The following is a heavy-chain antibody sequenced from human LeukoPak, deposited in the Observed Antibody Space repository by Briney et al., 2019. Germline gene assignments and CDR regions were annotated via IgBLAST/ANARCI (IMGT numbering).Heavy chain of an antibody. V-gene: IGHV3-23*01. D-gene: IGHD3-9*01. J-gene: IGHJ6*04. CDR1: GFTFRTYA. Sequence: PGGSLRLSCAASGFTFRTYAMSRVRQAPGKGLEWVSAISGGGGSTYYADSVKGRFTISRDNSKNTLFLQMNSLRAEDTAVYYCAKALRLNYDILTGYSYYNGMDVWGKGTTVTVSS. CDR2: ISGGGGST. CDR3: AKALRLNYDILTGYSYYNGMDV.